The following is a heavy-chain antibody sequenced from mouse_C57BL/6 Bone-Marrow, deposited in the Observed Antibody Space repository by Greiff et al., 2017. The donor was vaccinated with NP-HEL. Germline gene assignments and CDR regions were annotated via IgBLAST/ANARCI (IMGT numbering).Heavy chain of an antibody. CDR3: ARSLAWFAY. J-gene: IGHJ3*01. CDR2: IYPGDGDT. Sequence: QVQLQQSGAELARPGASVKLSCKASGYTFTSYGISWVKQRPGKGLEWIGRIYPGDGDTNYNGKFKGKATLTADKSSSTAYMQLSSLTSEDSAVYFCARSLAWFAYWGQGTLVTVSA. CDR1: GYTFTSYG. V-gene: IGHV1-82*01.